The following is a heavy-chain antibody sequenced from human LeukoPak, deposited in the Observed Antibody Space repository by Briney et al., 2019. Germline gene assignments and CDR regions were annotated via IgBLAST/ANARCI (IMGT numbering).Heavy chain of an antibody. CDR3: VRGGGPSYKYNAFDI. CDR2: ITNSGSTI. Sequence: GGSLRHSCTVSGFTFSIFEMNWVRQAPGKGLEWVAYITNSGSTIDYADSVKGRFTISRDNARNSLYLQMSSLRAEDTAVYYCVRGGGPSYKYNAFDIWGQGTMVTVSS. CDR1: GFTFSIFE. J-gene: IGHJ3*02. V-gene: IGHV3-48*03. D-gene: IGHD2-15*01.